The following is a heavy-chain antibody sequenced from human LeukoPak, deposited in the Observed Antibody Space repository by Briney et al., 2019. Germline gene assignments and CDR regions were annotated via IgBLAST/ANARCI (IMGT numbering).Heavy chain of an antibody. Sequence: GASVKVSCKASGYTFTGYYMHWVRQTPGQGLEWMGRINPNSGGTNYAQKFQGRVTMTRDTSISTAYMELSRLRFDDTAVYYCARDLGRDYYMDVWGKGTTVTVSS. CDR1: GYTFTGYY. V-gene: IGHV1-2*06. D-gene: IGHD3-16*01. CDR3: ARDLGRDYYMDV. CDR2: INPNSGGT. J-gene: IGHJ6*03.